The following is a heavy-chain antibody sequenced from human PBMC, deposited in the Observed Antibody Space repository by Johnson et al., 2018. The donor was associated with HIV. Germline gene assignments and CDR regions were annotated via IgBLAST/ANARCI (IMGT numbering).Heavy chain of an antibody. D-gene: IGHD3-16*01. V-gene: IGHV3-30*04. CDR2: ISYDGSDK. J-gene: IGHJ3*02. Sequence: QVQLVESGGGVVQPGRSLRLSCAASGFTFSSYAMHWVRQAPAKGLEWVAVISYDGSDKYYADSVTGRFTVSRDRSKNTLYLQVNSLRAEDAAVYYCARGSRYTYDNDDVYLLQAFDIWGQGTMVTVSS. CDR3: ARGSRYTYDNDDVYLLQAFDI. CDR1: GFTFSSYA.